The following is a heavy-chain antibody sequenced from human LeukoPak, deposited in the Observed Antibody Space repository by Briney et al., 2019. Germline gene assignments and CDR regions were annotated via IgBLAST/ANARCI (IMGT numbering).Heavy chain of an antibody. D-gene: IGHD6-13*01. V-gene: IGHV1-69*13. Sequence: SVKVSCKASGGTFSSYAISWVRQAPGQGLEWMGGIIPIFGTANYAQKFQGRVTITADESTSTAYMELSSLRSEDTAVYYCASRYSSSWYVDYWGQGTLVTVSS. CDR2: IIPIFGTA. J-gene: IGHJ4*02. CDR3: ASRYSSSWYVDY. CDR1: GGTFSSYA.